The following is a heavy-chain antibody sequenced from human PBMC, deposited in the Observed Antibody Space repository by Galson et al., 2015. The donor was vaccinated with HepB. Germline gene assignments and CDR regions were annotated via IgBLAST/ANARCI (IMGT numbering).Heavy chain of an antibody. J-gene: IGHJ2*01. D-gene: IGHD1-20*01. CDR1: GGSISSGDYY. CDR2: IYYSGST. Sequence: TLSLTCTVSGGSISSGDYYWSWIRQPPGKGLEWIGYIYYSGSTYYNPSLKSRVTISVDTSKNQFSLKLSSVTAADTAVYYCARDSAGITGTHWYFDLWGRGTLVTVSS. V-gene: IGHV4-30-4*01. CDR3: ARDSAGITGTHWYFDL.